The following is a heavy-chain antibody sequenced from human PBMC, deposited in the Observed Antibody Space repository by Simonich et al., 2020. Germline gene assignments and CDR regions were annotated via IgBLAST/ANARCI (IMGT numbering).Heavy chain of an antibody. CDR3: ARGKGWKNAFDI. V-gene: IGHV4-34*01. D-gene: IGHD1-1*01. J-gene: IGHJ3*02. Sequence: QVQLQQWGAGLLKPSETLSLTCAVYGVSVSGYYWGWIRQHPGKWLEWIGEIKHSGNINYNPSLKGRDTISVDTAKNQFSLKLRSVTAADTAVYYCARGKGWKNAFDIWGQGTMVTVSS. CDR2: IKHSGNI. CDR1: GVSVSGYY.